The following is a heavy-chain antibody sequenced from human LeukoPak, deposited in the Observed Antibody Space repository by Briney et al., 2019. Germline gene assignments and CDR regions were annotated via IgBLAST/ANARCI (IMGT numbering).Heavy chain of an antibody. CDR1: GFTVSSNY. CDR3: AEGVTGFDY. J-gene: IGHJ4*02. CDR2: IYSGGST. V-gene: IGHV3-66*01. D-gene: IGHD5-18*01. Sequence: PGGSLRLSCAASGFTVSSNYMSWVRQASGKGLQWVSVIYSGGSTDYADSVKGRFTISRDTSKNTLYLQMNSLRAEDTAVYYCAEGVTGFDYWGQGTLVIVSS.